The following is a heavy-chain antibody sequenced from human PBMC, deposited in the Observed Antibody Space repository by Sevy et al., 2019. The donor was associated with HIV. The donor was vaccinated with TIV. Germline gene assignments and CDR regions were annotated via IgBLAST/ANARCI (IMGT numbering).Heavy chain of an antibody. CDR3: VRGSTGTFGH. Sequence: GGSLRLSCAASGFTLSIYWMHWVRQVPGKGLVWVSHINSDGKIKRYADSVEGRFTISVENAEKTVNLQMNSLRADDTAVYYCVRGSTGTFGHWGQGTLVTVSS. CDR2: INSDGKIK. CDR1: GFTLSIYW. D-gene: IGHD3-9*01. V-gene: IGHV3-74*01. J-gene: IGHJ4*02.